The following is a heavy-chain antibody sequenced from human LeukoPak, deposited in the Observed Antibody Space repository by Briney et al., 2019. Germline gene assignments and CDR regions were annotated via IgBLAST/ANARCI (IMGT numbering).Heavy chain of an antibody. J-gene: IGHJ6*01. CDR1: GFTFSSYS. CDR2: ISSSSSTI. Sequence: GGSLRLSCAASGFTFSSYSMNWVRQAPGKGLEWVSYISSSSSTIYYADSVKGRFTISRDNAKNSLYLQMNSLRDEDTAVYYCARALVLNIAASYGMDVWGQGTTVTVPS. V-gene: IGHV3-48*02. CDR3: ARALVLNIAASYGMDV. D-gene: IGHD6-6*01.